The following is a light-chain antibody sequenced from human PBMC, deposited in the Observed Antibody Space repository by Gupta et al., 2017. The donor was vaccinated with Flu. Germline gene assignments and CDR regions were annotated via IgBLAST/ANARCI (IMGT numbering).Light chain of an antibody. CDR2: GAS. V-gene: IGKV3-20*01. CDR3: QQYGSSPPSS. CDR1: QSVSSSY. J-gene: IGKJ2*03. Sequence: GERATLSCRASQSVSSSYLAWYQQKPGQAPRLLIYGASSRATGIPDRFSGSGSGTDFTLTISRLEPEDFAVYYCQQYGSSPPSSFGQGTKLEIK.